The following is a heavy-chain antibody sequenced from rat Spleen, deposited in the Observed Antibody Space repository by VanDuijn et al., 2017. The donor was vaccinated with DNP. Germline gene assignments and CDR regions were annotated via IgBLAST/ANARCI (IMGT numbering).Heavy chain of an antibody. Sequence: EVQLVESDGGLVQPGRSLKLSCAASGFTFSDYYMAWVRQAPTKGLEWVATISYDGSSTYYRDSVKGRFTISRDNAKSTLYLQMDSLRSEDTATYYCARQGAATHYYVMDAWGQGASVTVSS. CDR2: ISYDGSST. J-gene: IGHJ4*01. V-gene: IGHV5-29*01. D-gene: IGHD1-2*01. CDR1: GFTFSDYY. CDR3: ARQGAATHYYVMDA.